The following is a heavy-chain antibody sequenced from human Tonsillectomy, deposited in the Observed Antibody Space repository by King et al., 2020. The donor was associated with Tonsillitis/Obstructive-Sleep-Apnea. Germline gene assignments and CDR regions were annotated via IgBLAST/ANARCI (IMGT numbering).Heavy chain of an antibody. Sequence: VQLVESGGGLVQPGGSLKLSCAASGFTFSTYSMNLVRQTPGKGLEWVSYIIRSSNTIYYADSVKGRFTISRDMGKNSLYLQMNSLRDEDTAVYFCARSEWLDYMDVWGKGTTVTVSS. J-gene: IGHJ6*03. CDR3: ARSEWLDYMDV. CDR2: IIRSSNTI. D-gene: IGHD3-3*01. V-gene: IGHV3-48*02. CDR1: GFTFSTYS.